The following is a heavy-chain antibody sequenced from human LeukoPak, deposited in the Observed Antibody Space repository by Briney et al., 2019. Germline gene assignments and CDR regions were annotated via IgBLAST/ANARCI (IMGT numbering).Heavy chain of an antibody. CDR1: GGPFSGYY. V-gene: IGHV4-34*01. J-gene: IGHJ3*02. CDR3: ARFVVDSLLWFGELSDAFDI. D-gene: IGHD3-10*01. CDR2: INHSGST. Sequence: SETLSLTCAVYGGPFSGYYWSWIRQPPGRGLEWIGEINHSGSTNYNPSLKSRVTISVDTSKNQFSLKLSSVTAADTAVYYCARFVVDSLLWFGELSDAFDIWGQGTMVTVSS.